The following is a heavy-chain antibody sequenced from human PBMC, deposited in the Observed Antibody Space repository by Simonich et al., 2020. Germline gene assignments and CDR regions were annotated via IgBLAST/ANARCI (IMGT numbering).Heavy chain of an antibody. CDR2: IWYEGSNK. CDR3: ARDRYCSGGSCYYFDY. D-gene: IGHD2-15*01. CDR1: GFTFSSYG. V-gene: IGHV3-33*01. Sequence: QVQLVESGGGVVQPGRSLRLSCAASGFTFSSYGMHWVRQAPGKGLAWLAVIWYEGSNKYYADSVKGRFTISRENSKNTLYMQMNSLRAEDTAVYYCARDRYCSGGSCYYFDYWGQGTLVTVSS. J-gene: IGHJ4*02.